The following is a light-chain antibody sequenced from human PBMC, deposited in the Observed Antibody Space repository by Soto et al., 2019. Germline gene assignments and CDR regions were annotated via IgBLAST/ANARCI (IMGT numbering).Light chain of an antibody. CDR2: GNT. Sequence: QLVLTQPPSVSGAPGQRVTISCTGSSSNIGAGYDVHWYQQLPGTAPKLLIYGNTNRPSGVPDRFSGSKSGTSASLAITGLQAEDEADYYCQSYDSSLSGSVVFGEGTKLTVL. CDR3: QSYDSSLSGSVV. CDR1: SSNIGAGYD. J-gene: IGLJ2*01. V-gene: IGLV1-40*01.